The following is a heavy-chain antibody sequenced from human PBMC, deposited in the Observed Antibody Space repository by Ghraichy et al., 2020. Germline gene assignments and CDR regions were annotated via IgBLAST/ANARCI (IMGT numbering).Heavy chain of an antibody. CDR2: INHSGST. D-gene: IGHD1-26*01. Sequence: SETLSLTCAVYGGSFSGYYWSWIRQPPGKGLEWIGEINHSGSTNYNPSLKSRVTISVDTSKNQFSLKLSSVTAADTAVYYCARGDGWELPNDYWGQGTLVTVSS. J-gene: IGHJ4*02. CDR3: ARGDGWELPNDY. V-gene: IGHV4-34*01. CDR1: GGSFSGYY.